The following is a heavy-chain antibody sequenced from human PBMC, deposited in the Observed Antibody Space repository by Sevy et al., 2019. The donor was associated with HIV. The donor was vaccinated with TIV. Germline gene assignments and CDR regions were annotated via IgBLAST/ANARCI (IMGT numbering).Heavy chain of an antibody. CDR1: GYTFNSYY. V-gene: IGHV1-46*02. CDR3: ARAITIFGVAADY. CDR2: INPSGGST. D-gene: IGHD3-3*01. Sequence: ASVKVSCKASGYTFNSYYMHWVRQAPGQGLEWMGIINPSGGSTTYAQKFQGRVTVTRDTSTSTVYMELSSLRSEDTAVYYCARAITIFGVAADYWGQRTLVTVSS. J-gene: IGHJ4*02.